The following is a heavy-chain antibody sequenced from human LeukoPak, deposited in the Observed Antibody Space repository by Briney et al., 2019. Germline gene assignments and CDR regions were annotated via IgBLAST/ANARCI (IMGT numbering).Heavy chain of an antibody. V-gene: IGHV4-34*01. CDR1: GGSFSGYY. Sequence: SETLSLTCDVYGGSFSGYYWSWIRQPPGKGLEWIGEINHSGSTNYNPSLKSRVTISVDTSKNQFSLKLSSVTAADTAVYYCASIAAAGTSYYYMDVWGKGTTVTVSS. CDR2: INHSGST. D-gene: IGHD6-13*01. J-gene: IGHJ6*03. CDR3: ASIAAAGTSYYYMDV.